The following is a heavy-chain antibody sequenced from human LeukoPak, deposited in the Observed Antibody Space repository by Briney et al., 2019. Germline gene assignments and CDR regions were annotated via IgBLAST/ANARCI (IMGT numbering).Heavy chain of an antibody. Sequence: PSETLSLTCTVSGGSISSYYWSWIRQPPGEGLEWIGYIYYSGSTNYNPSLKSRVTISVDTSRNQFSLKLSSVTAADTAVYYCARTVPAAIAWFDPWGQGTLVTVSS. CDR3: ARTVPAAIAWFDP. D-gene: IGHD2-2*02. CDR1: GGSISSYY. CDR2: IYYSGST. J-gene: IGHJ5*02. V-gene: IGHV4-59*01.